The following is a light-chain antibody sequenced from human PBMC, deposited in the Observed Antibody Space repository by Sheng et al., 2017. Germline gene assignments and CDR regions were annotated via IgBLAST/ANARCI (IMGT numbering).Light chain of an antibody. V-gene: IGKV1-NL1*01. CDR1: QGIGNS. J-gene: IGKJ1*01. CDR2: AAS. Sequence: DIQMTQSPSSLSASVGDRVTISCRASQGIGNSLAWYQQKPGQAPKLLLFAASRLQSGVPSRFSGSGSGTDYTLTISSLQPEDVATYYCQKYDSVPWTFGQGTKVEIK. CDR3: QKYDSVPWT.